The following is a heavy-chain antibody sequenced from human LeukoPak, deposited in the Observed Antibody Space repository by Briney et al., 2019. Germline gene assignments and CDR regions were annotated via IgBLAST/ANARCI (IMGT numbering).Heavy chain of an antibody. J-gene: IGHJ4*02. Sequence: GGSLRLSCAASGFTFSNFGMHWVRQAPGKGLEWVAFIRFDGTSEFYADSVKARFTISRDNSKGTLSLQMNSLRAEDTAIYYCATYRQVLLPFESWGQGTLVTVSS. CDR3: ATYRQVLLPFES. D-gene: IGHD2-8*02. CDR2: IRFDGTSE. V-gene: IGHV3-30*02. CDR1: GFTFSNFG.